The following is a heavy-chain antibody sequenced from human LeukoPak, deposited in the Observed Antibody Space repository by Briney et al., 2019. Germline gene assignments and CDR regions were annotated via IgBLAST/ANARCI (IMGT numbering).Heavy chain of an antibody. CDR2: ISAYNGST. CDR1: GYTFTSYG. Sequence: ASVKVSCKASGYTFTSYGISWVRQAPGQGLEWMGWISAYNGSTNYAQKLQGRVTMTTDTSTSTAYMELRSLRSDDTAVYYCARDRYAWELLGDFDYWGQGTLVTVSS. J-gene: IGHJ4*02. V-gene: IGHV1-18*01. CDR3: ARDRYAWELLGDFDY. D-gene: IGHD1-26*01.